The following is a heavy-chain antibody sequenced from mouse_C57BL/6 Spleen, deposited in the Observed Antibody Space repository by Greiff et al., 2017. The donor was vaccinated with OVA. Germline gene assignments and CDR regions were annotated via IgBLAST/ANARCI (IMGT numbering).Heavy chain of an antibody. CDR2: IDPSDSEP. CDR3: ARYYYGSSHWYFDV. V-gene: IGHV1-52*01. J-gene: IGHJ1*03. D-gene: IGHD1-1*01. CDR1: GYTFTSYW. Sequence: QVQLQQPGAELVRPGSSVKLSCKASGYTFTSYWMHWVKQRPIQGLEWIGNIDPSDSEPNYNQKFKDKATLTVDKSSSTAYMQLSSLTSEDSAVYYCARYYYGSSHWYFDVWGTGTTVTVSS.